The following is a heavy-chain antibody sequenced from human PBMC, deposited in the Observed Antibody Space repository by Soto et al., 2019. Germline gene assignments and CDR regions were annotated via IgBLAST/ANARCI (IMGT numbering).Heavy chain of an antibody. D-gene: IGHD1-26*01. CDR2: IHHSGST. CDR1: GGSISSGEKF. J-gene: IGHJ4*02. Sequence: KTSETLSLTCTVSGGSISSGEKFWNWIRQSPGKGLEWIGYIHHSGSTYYNPSLKSRLTISVDTSKNQISLKLNSVTAADTAVYYCARDTGTYPYYFDYWGQGTLVTVSS. V-gene: IGHV4-30-4*01. CDR3: ARDTGTYPYYFDY.